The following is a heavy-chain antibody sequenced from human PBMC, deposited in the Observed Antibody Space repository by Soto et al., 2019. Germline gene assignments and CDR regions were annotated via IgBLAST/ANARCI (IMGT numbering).Heavy chain of an antibody. D-gene: IGHD3-22*01. CDR3: ARLGLRYYDSSGYYPPSY. CDR1: GYTFTSYG. J-gene: IGHJ4*02. Sequence: VKVSCKASGYTFTSYGISWVRQAPGQGLEWMGWISAYNGNTNYAQKLQGRVTMTTDTSTSTAYMELRSLRSDDTAVYYCARLGLRYYDSSGYYPPSYWGQGTLVTVSS. CDR2: ISAYNGNT. V-gene: IGHV1-18*01.